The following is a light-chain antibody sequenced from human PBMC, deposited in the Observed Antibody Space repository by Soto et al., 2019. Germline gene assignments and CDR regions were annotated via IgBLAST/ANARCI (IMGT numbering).Light chain of an antibody. Sequence: QSALTQPASVSGSPGQWITISCTGTSRNVGGYNYVSWYQQHPGKAPKLMIYDVSNRPSGVSNRFSGSKSGNTASLTISGLQAEDEADYYCSSYTSSSTLVFGGGTQLTVL. V-gene: IGLV2-14*01. CDR1: SRNVGGYNY. J-gene: IGLJ2*01. CDR2: DVS. CDR3: SSYTSSSTLV.